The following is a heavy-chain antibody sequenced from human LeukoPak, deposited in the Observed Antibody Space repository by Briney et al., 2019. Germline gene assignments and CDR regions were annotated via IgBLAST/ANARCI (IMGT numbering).Heavy chain of an antibody. CDR3: AREVTVWLGDLHGDYFDY. Sequence: SETLSLTCTVSGGSISSYYWTWIRQPPGKGLEWIGSIYYSGSTNYNPSLKSRVTISVDTSNNQFSLRLTSVTAADTGVYYCAREVTVWLGDLHGDYFDYWGQGLLVTVSP. V-gene: IGHV4-59*01. CDR2: IYYSGST. CDR1: GGSISSYY. D-gene: IGHD3-10*01. J-gene: IGHJ4*02.